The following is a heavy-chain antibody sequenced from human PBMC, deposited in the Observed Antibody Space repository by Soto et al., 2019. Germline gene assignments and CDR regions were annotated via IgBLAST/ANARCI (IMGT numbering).Heavy chain of an antibody. V-gene: IGHV3-74*01. D-gene: IGHD3-3*01. CDR1: GFTFSSYW. CDR2: INSDGSST. CDR3: ARDPKKPTYYDFWSGYYDRYFQH. Sequence: GGSLRLSCAASGFTFSSYWMHWVRQAPGKGLVWVSRINSDGSSTSYADSVKGRFTISRDNAKNTLYLQMNSLRAEDTAVYYCARDPKKPTYYDFWSGYYDRYFQHWGQGT. J-gene: IGHJ1*01.